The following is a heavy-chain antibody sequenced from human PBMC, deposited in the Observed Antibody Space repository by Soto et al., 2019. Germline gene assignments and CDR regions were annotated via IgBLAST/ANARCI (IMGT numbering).Heavy chain of an antibody. V-gene: IGHV5-51*01. D-gene: IGHD3-9*01. Sequence: PGESLKISCKGSGYSFTSYWIGWVRQMPGKGLEWMGIIYPGDSDTRYSPSFQGQVTISADKSISTAYLQWSSLKASDTAMYYCARSVDFELHRYYYYGMDVWGQGTTVTVSS. J-gene: IGHJ6*02. CDR1: GYSFTSYW. CDR3: ARSVDFELHRYYYYGMDV. CDR2: IYPGDSDT.